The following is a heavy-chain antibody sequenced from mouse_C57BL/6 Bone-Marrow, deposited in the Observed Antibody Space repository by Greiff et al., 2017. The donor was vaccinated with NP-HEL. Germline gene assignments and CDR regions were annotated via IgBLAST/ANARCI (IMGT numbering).Heavy chain of an antibody. CDR1: GFTFSSYG. D-gene: IGHD3-3*01. J-gene: IGHJ2*01. V-gene: IGHV5-6*01. CDR2: LSSGGSYT. Sequence: EVQRVESGGDLVKPGGSLKLSCAASGFTFSSYGMSWVRQTPDQRLEWVATLSSGGSYTYYPDSVKGRFTISRDNAKNPMYLQMSSLKSEYTAMYFCARHEGLVSYFDYWGQGTTLTVSS. CDR3: ARHEGLVSYFDY.